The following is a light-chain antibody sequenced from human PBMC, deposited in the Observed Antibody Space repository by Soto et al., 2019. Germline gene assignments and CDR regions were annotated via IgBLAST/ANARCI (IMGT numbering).Light chain of an antibody. V-gene: IGKV1-5*01. CDR1: QSVSNL. CDR2: NAS. Sequence: DIQMTPSPSTLSASVGDRVIITCRASQSVSNLLAWYQQKPGKAPQLLMYNASTLERGVPSRFSGSGSGTEFTLTISSLQPDDFATYYCQQYNRYSSWTFGQGTKVDIK. J-gene: IGKJ1*01. CDR3: QQYNRYSSWT.